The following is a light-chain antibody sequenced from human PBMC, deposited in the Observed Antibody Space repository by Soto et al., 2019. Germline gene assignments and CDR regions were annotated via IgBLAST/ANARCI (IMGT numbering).Light chain of an antibody. CDR2: RND. Sequence: QLVLTQPPSASGTPGQRVTISCSGSSSNIGGHAVNWYQQLPGTAPKLLIYRNDQRPSGVPDRISGSKSGTSASLVISGLQSDDEADYYCAVWDDSLNGYVFATGTKLTVL. CDR1: SSNIGGHA. CDR3: AVWDDSLNGYV. V-gene: IGLV1-44*01. J-gene: IGLJ1*01.